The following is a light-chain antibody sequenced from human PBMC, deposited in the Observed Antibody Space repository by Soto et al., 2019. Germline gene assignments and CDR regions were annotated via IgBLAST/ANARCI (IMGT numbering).Light chain of an antibody. CDR3: QQANSFPYT. CDR2: AAS. V-gene: IGKV1D-12*01. CDR1: QGISNW. Sequence: DIQMTQSPSSLSASVGDRVTITCRASQGISNWLAWYQHKPGKAPKLLICAASNLQSGVPSRFSGSGSGTDFALTISSLQPEDSATYSCQQANSFPYTFGQGTRLEIK. J-gene: IGKJ5*01.